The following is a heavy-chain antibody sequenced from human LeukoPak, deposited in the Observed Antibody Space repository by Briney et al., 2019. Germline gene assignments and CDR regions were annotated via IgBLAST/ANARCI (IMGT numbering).Heavy chain of an antibody. D-gene: IGHD3-22*01. CDR1: GFTFSSYG. CDR3: AKTNGYYSD. V-gene: IGHV3-23*01. Sequence: GGSLRLSCAASGFTFSSYGMNWVRQAPGKGLEWVSGISGSGGTTYYADSVKGRFIISRDNSKNSLSLQVSSLRAEDTAVYYCAKTNGYYSDWGQGTLVTVSS. CDR2: ISGSGGTT. J-gene: IGHJ4*02.